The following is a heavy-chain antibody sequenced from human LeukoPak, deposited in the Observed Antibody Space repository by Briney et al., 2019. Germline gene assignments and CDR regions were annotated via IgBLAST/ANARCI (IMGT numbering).Heavy chain of an antibody. Sequence: ASVKVSCKASGYTFTSYGISGVRQAPGQGLEWMGWISAYNGNTNYAQKLQGRVTMTTHTSTSTASMGLSSLRSDDTAVYYCARDDIVATITYDYWGQGTLVTVSS. CDR1: GYTFTSYG. V-gene: IGHV1-18*01. CDR2: ISAYNGNT. CDR3: ARDDIVATITYDY. D-gene: IGHD5-12*01. J-gene: IGHJ4*02.